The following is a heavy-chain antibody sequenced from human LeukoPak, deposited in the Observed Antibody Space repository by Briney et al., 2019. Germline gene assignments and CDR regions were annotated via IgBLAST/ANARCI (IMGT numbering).Heavy chain of an antibody. CDR3: ASGEGQWLTFDY. CDR2: IYNTGST. CDR1: GGSISSYY. J-gene: IGHJ4*02. D-gene: IGHD6-19*01. V-gene: IGHV4-4*07. Sequence: SETLSLTCSVSGGSISSYYWSWIRQPAGKGLEWIGRIYNTGSTNYNPSLKSRVTMSVDTSKNQFSLRLNSVTAADTAVYYCASGEGQWLTFDYWGQGTLVTVSS.